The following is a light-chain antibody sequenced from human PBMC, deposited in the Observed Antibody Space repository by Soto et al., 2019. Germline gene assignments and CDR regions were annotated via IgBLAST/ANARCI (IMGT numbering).Light chain of an antibody. V-gene: IGKV3-15*01. CDR3: LQHKSWPFT. CDR2: AAS. Sequence: EIVMTQSPATLSVSPGERATLSCRASQSFSSSLAWFQQKPGQAPRLLIYAASARATGIAARLSGSGSGTEFTLTISSLQSEDFAVYYCLQHKSWPFTFGQGNKLELK. CDR1: QSFSSS. J-gene: IGKJ2*01.